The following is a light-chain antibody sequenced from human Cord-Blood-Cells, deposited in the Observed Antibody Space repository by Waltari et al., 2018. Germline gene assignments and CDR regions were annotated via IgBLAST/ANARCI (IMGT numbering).Light chain of an antibody. CDR2: EGS. V-gene: IGLV2-23*01. CDR3: CSYAGSSTWV. Sequence: QSSMTQPASVSGSPGQSITISCTGTSSDVGRYNLVSWYQQHPGKAPNLMIYEGSKRPSGCSNRFAGSKSGNTASLTISGLQGEGEAAYYCCSYAGSSTWVFSRGTKQTVL. J-gene: IGLJ3*02. CDR1: SSDVGRYNL.